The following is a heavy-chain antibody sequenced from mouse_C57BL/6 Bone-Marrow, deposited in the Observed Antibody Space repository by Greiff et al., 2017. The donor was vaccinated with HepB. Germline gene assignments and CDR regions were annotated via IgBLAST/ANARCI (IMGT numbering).Heavy chain of an antibody. V-gene: IGHV1-55*01. CDR1: GYTFTSYW. CDR2: IYPGSGST. Sequence: QVQLKQPGAELVKPGASVKMSCKASGYTFTSYWITWVKQRPGQGLEWIGDIYPGSGSTNYNEKFKSKATLTVDTSSSTAYMQLSSLTSEDSAVYYCAREGDDYDDGDLFYAMDYWGQGTSVTVSS. D-gene: IGHD2-4*01. J-gene: IGHJ4*01. CDR3: AREGDDYDDGDLFYAMDY.